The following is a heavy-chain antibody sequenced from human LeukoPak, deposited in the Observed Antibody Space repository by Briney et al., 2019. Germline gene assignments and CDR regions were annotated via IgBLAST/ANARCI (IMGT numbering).Heavy chain of an antibody. CDR1: GYTFTNYA. CDR2: IIPIFGTA. Sequence: SVKVSCKASGYTFTNYAISWVRQAPGQGLEWMGGIIPIFGTANYAQKFQGRVTITADESTSTAYMELSSLRSEDTAVYYCANGYCSGGSCPLGYWGQGTLVTVSS. J-gene: IGHJ4*02. V-gene: IGHV1-69*13. D-gene: IGHD2-15*01. CDR3: ANGYCSGGSCPLGY.